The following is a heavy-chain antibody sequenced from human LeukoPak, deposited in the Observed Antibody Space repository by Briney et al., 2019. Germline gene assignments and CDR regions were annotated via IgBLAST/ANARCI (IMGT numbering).Heavy chain of an antibody. V-gene: IGHV3-33*01. CDR3: ARDRGYSNGPADN. CDR2: IWYDGINK. Sequence: GRSLRLSCAASGFTFSSYGMHWVRQAPGKGLEWVAVIWYDGINKHYADSMKGRFTISRDNSRNTLDLQMNSLRAEDTAVYHCARDRGYSNGPADNWGQGTLVTVSS. J-gene: IGHJ4*02. D-gene: IGHD6-25*01. CDR1: GFTFSSYG.